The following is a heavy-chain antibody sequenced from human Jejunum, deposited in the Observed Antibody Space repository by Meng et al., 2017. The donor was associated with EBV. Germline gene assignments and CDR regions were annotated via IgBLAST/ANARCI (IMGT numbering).Heavy chain of an antibody. D-gene: IGHD5-18*01. J-gene: IGHJ4*02. V-gene: IGHV3-74*01. CDR2: IKNDGTDP. CDR1: GFTFSDYW. Sequence: VQLVDSGGGLVQPGGSLRLSCAASGFTFSDYWMHWVRQAPGKGLVWVSRIKNDGTDPYYADSVKGRFTVSRDNAKNTLYLQMNSLRAEDTAIYYCARGYRNYWGRGTLVTVSS. CDR3: ARGYRNY.